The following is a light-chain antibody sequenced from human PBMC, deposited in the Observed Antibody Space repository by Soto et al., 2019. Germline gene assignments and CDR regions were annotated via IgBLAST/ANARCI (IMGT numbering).Light chain of an antibody. CDR2: LGS. J-gene: IGKJ2*01. CDR1: QRLLHSNGFNY. CDR3: FQALQSPRT. Sequence: DVVMTQSPISLPVTPGEPASISCNSSQRLLHSNGFNYLDWYLQRPGQSPQLLIYLGSNRASGVPDRFSVRGSGTDFTLEISRVEAVSVGVYYCFQALQSPRTFGQGSKLEIK. V-gene: IGKV2-28*01.